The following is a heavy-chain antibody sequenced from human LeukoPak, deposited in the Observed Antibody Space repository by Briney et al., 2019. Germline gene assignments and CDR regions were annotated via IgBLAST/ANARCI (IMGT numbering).Heavy chain of an antibody. J-gene: IGHJ4*02. CDR3: ARAQAAAGYDY. Sequence: ASVKVSCKASGYTFTSYDINWVRQATGQGLEWMGWMNPNSGNTGYAQKFQGSVTMTRNTSISTAYMELSSLRSEDTAVYYCARAQAAAGYDYWGQGTLVTVSS. CDR1: GYTFTSYD. D-gene: IGHD6-13*01. V-gene: IGHV1-8*01. CDR2: MNPNSGNT.